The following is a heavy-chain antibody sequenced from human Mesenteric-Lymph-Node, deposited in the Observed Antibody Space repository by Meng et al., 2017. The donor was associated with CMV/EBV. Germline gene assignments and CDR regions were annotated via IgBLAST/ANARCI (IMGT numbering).Heavy chain of an antibody. Sequence: SSNAPGYPCTDFYMHWVRQAPGQGLEWMGRINANSGGTDYAQKFKGRVAMTRDTSSSTAYMELSSLRSDDTALYYCARDNGYTFAFWGQGALVTVSS. CDR2: INANSGGT. V-gene: IGHV1-2*06. CDR3: ARDNGYTFAF. CDR1: GYPCTDFY. D-gene: IGHD5-24*01. J-gene: IGHJ4*02.